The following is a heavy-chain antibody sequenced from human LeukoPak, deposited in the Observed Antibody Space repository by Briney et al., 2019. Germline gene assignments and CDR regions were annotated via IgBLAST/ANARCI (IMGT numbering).Heavy chain of an antibody. J-gene: IGHJ4*02. Sequence: SETLSLTCTVSGGSISGSSYYWGWIRQPPGKGLEWIGSIYYSGSTYYNPSLKSRVTISVDTSKNQFSLKLSSVTAADTAVYYCARSQPVGATTADYWGQGTLVTVSS. CDR1: GGSISGSSYY. CDR2: IYYSGST. D-gene: IGHD1-26*01. CDR3: ARSQPVGATTADY. V-gene: IGHV4-39*07.